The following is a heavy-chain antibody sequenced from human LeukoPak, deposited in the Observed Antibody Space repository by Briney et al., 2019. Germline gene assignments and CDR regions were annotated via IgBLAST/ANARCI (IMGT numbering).Heavy chain of an antibody. D-gene: IGHD5-12*01. CDR2: IYSDGST. J-gene: IGHJ3*02. CDR1: GFAVSSNY. CDR3: ARDRHRYRGINGDGDAFDI. Sequence: GGSLRLSCAASGFAVSSNYISWVRQAPGKGLEWVSIIYSDGSTFHADSVKGRFTMSRANSKNTLDLQMNSLRAEDTAVYFCARDRHRYRGINGDGDAFDIWGQGTMVTVSS. V-gene: IGHV3-53*01.